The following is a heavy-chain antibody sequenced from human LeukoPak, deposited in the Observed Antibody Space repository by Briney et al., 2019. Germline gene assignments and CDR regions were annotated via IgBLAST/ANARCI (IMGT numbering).Heavy chain of an antibody. Sequence: GGSLRVSCAASGFTFSSYAMSWVRQAPGKGLEWVSAISGSGGSTYYADSVKGRFTISRDNSKNTLYLQMNSLRAEDTAVYYCAGRAWYSSSWYGDYWGQGTLVTVSS. V-gene: IGHV3-23*01. J-gene: IGHJ4*02. D-gene: IGHD6-13*01. CDR2: ISGSGGST. CDR3: AGRAWYSSSWYGDY. CDR1: GFTFSSYA.